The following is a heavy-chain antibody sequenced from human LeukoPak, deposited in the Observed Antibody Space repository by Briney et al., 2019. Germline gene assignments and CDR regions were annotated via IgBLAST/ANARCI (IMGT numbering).Heavy chain of an antibody. CDR1: SGSISSGSYY. J-gene: IGHJ4*02. CDR3: ARGPPPDFDY. CDR2: IHPSGST. Sequence: SETLSLTCTVSSGSISSGSYYWSWIRQPAGKGLEWIGRIHPSGSTNYNPSLKSRVTLSVDTSKNQFSLKLSSVTAADTAVYYCARGPPPDFDYWGRGTLVTVSS. V-gene: IGHV4-61*02.